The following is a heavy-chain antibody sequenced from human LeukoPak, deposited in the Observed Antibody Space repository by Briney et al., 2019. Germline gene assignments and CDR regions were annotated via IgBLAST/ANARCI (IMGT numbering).Heavy chain of an antibody. D-gene: IGHD6-19*01. J-gene: IGHJ4*02. CDR2: ISVYNGKT. CDR3: AREQYSSGSYHFDY. Sequence: ASVKVSCKASGYTFTSYDINWVRQAPGQGLEWMGWISVYNGKTNSTQNFQGRVTMTTDTSTNTAYMELRSLRSDDTAVYYCAREQYSSGSYHFDYWGQGTQVTVSS. V-gene: IGHV1-18*01. CDR1: GYTFTSYD.